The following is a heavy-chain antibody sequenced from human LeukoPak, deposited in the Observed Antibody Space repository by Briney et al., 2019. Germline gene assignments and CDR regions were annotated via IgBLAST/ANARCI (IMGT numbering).Heavy chain of an antibody. CDR2: ISGSGGST. J-gene: IGHJ4*02. V-gene: IGHV3-23*01. CDR1: GFTFSSYA. D-gene: IGHD3-10*01. Sequence: GGSLRLSCAASGFTFSSYAMSWVRQAPGKGLEWVSAISGSGGSTYYADSVKGRFTISRGNPKNTLYVQMNSLRAEDTAVYYCAKDKSPRRLLWFGELLYYFDYWGQGTLVTVSS. CDR3: AKDKSPRRLLWFGELLYYFDY.